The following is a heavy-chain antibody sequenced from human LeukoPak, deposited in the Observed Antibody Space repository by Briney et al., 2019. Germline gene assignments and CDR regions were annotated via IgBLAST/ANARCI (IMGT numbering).Heavy chain of an antibody. Sequence: GESLKISCKGSGYRFTNYWIGWVRQMPGKGLEWMGIINPSDSDTRYSPSFQGQVTISADKSISTAYLQWSSLKASDSAMYYCARQWNFDLWGRGTLVTVSS. V-gene: IGHV5-51*01. CDR2: INPSDSDT. J-gene: IGHJ2*01. CDR3: ARQWNFDL. CDR1: GYRFTNYW.